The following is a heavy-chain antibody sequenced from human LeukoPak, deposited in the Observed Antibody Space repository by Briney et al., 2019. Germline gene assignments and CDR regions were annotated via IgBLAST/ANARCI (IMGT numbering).Heavy chain of an antibody. CDR2: IIPILGIA. CDR3: AREDRLSGYYYFDY. Sequence: SVKVSCKASGGTFSSYAISWVRQAPGQGLEWMGRIIPILGIANYAQKFQGRVTMTRDTSTSTVYMELSSLRSEDTAVYYCAREDRLSGYYYFDYWGQGTLVTVSS. V-gene: IGHV1-69*04. D-gene: IGHD3-3*01. J-gene: IGHJ4*02. CDR1: GGTFSSYA.